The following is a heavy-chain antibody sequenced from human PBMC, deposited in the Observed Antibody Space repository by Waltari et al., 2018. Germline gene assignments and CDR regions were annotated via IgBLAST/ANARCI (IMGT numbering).Heavy chain of an antibody. J-gene: IGHJ4*02. D-gene: IGHD6-13*01. Sequence: QLQLQESGPGLVETSETLSLTCTVSGGSLSSSSYYWGWIRQPPGKGLEWIGSIYYSGRTYYNPSLKSRVTISVDTSKNQFSLKLSSVTAADTAVYYCARGRSSWYVFYYWGQGTLVTVSS. CDR2: IYYSGRT. CDR3: ARGRSSWYVFYY. CDR1: GGSLSSSSYY. V-gene: IGHV4-39*07.